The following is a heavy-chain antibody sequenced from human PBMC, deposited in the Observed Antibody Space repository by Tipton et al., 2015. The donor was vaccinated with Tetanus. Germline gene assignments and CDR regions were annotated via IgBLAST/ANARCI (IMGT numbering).Heavy chain of an antibody. CDR3: NIPDFDLYCGGACYVN. CDR2: IKSRNDDGTT. Sequence: QLVQSGGGLVKPGGSLRLSCAASGFSFSNKWMSWVRQAPGKGLEWVGRIKSRNDDGTTEYAAPVKGRFTISRDDSRDMLYLQMNRLKTEDTAVYYCNIPDFDLYCGGACYVNWGQGTSVTVSS. D-gene: IGHD2-21*02. CDR1: GFSFSNKW. J-gene: IGHJ6*02. V-gene: IGHV3-15*01.